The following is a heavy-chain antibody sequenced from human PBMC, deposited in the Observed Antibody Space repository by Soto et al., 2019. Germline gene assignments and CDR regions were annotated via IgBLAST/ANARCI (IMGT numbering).Heavy chain of an antibody. CDR3: ARDERNLLGGRTYYYYGMDV. J-gene: IGHJ6*02. D-gene: IGHD3-16*01. CDR1: GFTFSSYG. CDR2: IWYDGSNK. V-gene: IGHV3-33*01. Sequence: PGGSLRLSCAASGFTFSSYGMHWVRQAPGKGLEWVAVIWYDGSNKYYADSVKGRFTISRDNSKNTLYLQMNSLRAEDTAVYYCARDERNLLGGRTYYYYGMDVWGQGTTVTVSS.